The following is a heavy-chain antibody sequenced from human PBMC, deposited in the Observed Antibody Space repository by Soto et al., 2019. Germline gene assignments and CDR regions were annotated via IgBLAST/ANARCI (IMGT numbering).Heavy chain of an antibody. D-gene: IGHD1-1*01. V-gene: IGHV2-26*01. CDR2: IFSNDEK. CDR1: GFSLSNARMG. J-gene: IGHJ4*02. Sequence: QVPLKESGPVLVKPTETLTLTCTVSGFSLSNARMGVSWIRHPPVKALAWLAHIFSNDEKSYTTSLKSRLTISKDTSKSQVVLTMTNMDPVDTATYSCARIPPRYNWNDGNYVDYWGQGTLVTVSS. CDR3: ARIPPRYNWNDGNYVDY.